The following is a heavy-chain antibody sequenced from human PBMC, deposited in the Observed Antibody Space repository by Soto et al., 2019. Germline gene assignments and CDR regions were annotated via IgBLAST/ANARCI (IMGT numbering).Heavy chain of an antibody. CDR1: GFTFSSYG. Sequence: QVQLVESGGGVVQPGRSLRLSCAASGFTFSSYGMHWVRQAPGKGLEWVAVISYDGSNKYYADSVKGRFTISRDNSKNTLYLQMNSLRAEDTAVYYCAKGVGGGDYFDYWGQGTLVTVSS. CDR2: ISYDGSNK. D-gene: IGHD3-16*01. V-gene: IGHV3-30*18. J-gene: IGHJ4*02. CDR3: AKGVGGGDYFDY.